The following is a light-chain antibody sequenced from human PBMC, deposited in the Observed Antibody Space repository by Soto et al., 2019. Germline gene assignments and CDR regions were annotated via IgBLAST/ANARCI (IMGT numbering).Light chain of an antibody. CDR2: AAS. CDR3: QHSHSAPLT. J-gene: IGKJ4*01. V-gene: IGKV1-39*01. Sequence: DIQMTQSPSSLSASVGDRVTITCRASQSISSHLNWYQQKPGRAPKLLICAASTLLSGVPSRFSGSGSGTDFTLTISSRQPEDFATYSCQHSHSAPLTFGGGTKLDIK. CDR1: QSISSH.